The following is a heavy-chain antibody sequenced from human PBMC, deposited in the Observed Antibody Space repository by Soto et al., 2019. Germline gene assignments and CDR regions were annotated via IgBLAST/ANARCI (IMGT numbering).Heavy chain of an antibody. V-gene: IGHV4-59*04. J-gene: IGHJ6*02. CDR1: GGSISSYY. CDR3: ARHYLTGYYTQNYYVMAV. D-gene: IGHD3-9*01. CDR2: IYYSGST. Sequence: PSETLSLTCTVSGGSISSYYWSWIRQPPGKGLEWIGYIYYSGSTYYNPSLKSRVTISVDTSKNQFSLKLSSVTAADTAVYYCARHYLTGYYTQNYYVMAVWGQGTTVTVSS.